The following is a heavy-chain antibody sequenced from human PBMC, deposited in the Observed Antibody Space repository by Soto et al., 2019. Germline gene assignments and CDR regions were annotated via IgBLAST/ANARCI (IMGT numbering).Heavy chain of an antibody. Sequence: QVQLVQSGAEVKKPGASVKVSCKASGYTFTNYGISWVRQAPGQGLEWRGWINVYNDNTHYAQRLKGRVTMTTDTATNTVYMELRSLSPDDTAMFYCARGDDLPDYWGQGTLVTVCS. J-gene: IGHJ4*02. V-gene: IGHV1-18*01. CDR3: ARGDDLPDY. CDR2: INVYNDNT. CDR1: GYTFTNYG.